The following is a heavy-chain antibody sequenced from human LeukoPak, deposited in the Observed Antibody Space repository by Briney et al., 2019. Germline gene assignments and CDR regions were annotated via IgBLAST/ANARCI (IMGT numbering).Heavy chain of an antibody. J-gene: IGHJ4*02. CDR2: ISYDGSNK. D-gene: IGHD3-10*01. CDR3: AKDRGQSYFDY. Sequence: GGSLRLSCAASGFIFSSYGMRWVRQAPGKGLEWVAVISYDGSNKYYAASVKGRFTISRDNSKNTLYLQMNSLRAEDTAVYYCAKDRGQSYFDYWGQGTLVTVPS. CDR1: GFIFSSYG. V-gene: IGHV3-30*18.